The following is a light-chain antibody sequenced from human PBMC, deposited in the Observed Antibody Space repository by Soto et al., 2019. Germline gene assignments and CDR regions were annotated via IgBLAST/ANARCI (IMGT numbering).Light chain of an antibody. CDR3: QSADSSGIYQV. J-gene: IGLJ1*01. CDR2: KDS. V-gene: IGLV3-25*02. Sequence: SYELTQPPSVSVFPGQTARITCSGAALPKQYAYWYQQKPGQAPVLVIYKDSERPSGIPERFSGSSSGKTVTLTISGVQAEDEADYYCQSADSSGIYQVFGTGTKLTVL. CDR1: ALPKQY.